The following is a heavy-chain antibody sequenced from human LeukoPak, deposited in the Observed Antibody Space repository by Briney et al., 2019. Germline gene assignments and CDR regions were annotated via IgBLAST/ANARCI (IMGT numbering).Heavy chain of an antibody. V-gene: IGHV3-33*01. Sequence: GGSLRLSCAASGFTFSSYGMHWVRQAPGKGLEWVAVIWYDGSNKYYADSVKGRFTISRDSSKNTPYLQMNSLRAEDTAVYYCARAPYRGLLWFGEPRAYYFDYWGQGTLVTVSS. CDR1: GFTFSSYG. CDR3: ARAPYRGLLWFGEPRAYYFDY. D-gene: IGHD3-10*01. CDR2: IWYDGSNK. J-gene: IGHJ4*02.